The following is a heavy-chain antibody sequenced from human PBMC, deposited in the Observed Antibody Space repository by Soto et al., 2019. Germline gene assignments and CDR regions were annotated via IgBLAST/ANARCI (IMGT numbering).Heavy chain of an antibody. V-gene: IGHV4-31*03. CDR3: ATLVHDYVWGSYRFGAFDI. D-gene: IGHD3-16*02. CDR1: GGSISSGGYY. CDR2: IYYSGST. J-gene: IGHJ3*02. Sequence: SETLSLTCTVSGGSISSGGYYLSWIRQHPGKGLEWIGYIYYSGSTYYNPSLKSRVTISVDTSKNQFSLKLSSVTAADTAVYYCATLVHDYVWGSYRFGAFDIWGQGTMVTVSS.